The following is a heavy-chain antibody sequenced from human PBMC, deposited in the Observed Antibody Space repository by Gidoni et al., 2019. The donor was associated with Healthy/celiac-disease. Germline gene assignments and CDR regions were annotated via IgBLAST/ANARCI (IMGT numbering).Heavy chain of an antibody. D-gene: IGHD3-16*01. CDR2: IYYSGST. V-gene: IGHV4-31*03. Sequence: QVQLQESGPGLVKPSQTLSLTCTVSGGSISSGGYYWSCISQHPGKGLEWIVYIYYSGSTYYNPTHKSRVTISVDMSKNQFSLKLSSVTAADTAVYYCARERPRGGVHDYWGQGTLVTVSS. J-gene: IGHJ4*02. CDR3: ARERPRGGVHDY. CDR1: GGSISSGGYY.